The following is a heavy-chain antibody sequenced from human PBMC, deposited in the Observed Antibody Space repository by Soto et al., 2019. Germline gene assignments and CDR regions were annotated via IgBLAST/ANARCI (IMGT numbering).Heavy chain of an antibody. D-gene: IGHD3-10*01. J-gene: IGHJ3*02. CDR1: GFTFSSYW. CDR2: IKQDGSEK. Sequence: GSLRLSCAASGFTFSSYWMSWVRQAPGKGLEWVANIKQDGSEKYYVDSVKGRFTISRDNAKNSLYLQMNSLRAEDTAVYYCASDTSGSPTLDAFDIWGQGTMVTVSS. V-gene: IGHV3-7*01. CDR3: ASDTSGSPTLDAFDI.